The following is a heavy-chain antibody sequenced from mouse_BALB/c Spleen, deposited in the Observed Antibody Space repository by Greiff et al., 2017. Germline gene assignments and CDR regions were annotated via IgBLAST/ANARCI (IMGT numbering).Heavy chain of an antibody. CDR3: AREGAYYGNYVGAMDY. D-gene: IGHD2-10*01. Sequence: EVKLQESGPSLVKPSQTLSLTCSVTGESITSGYWNWIRKFPGNKLEYMGYISYSGSTYYNPSLKSRISITRDTSKNQYYLQLNSVTTEDTATYYCAREGAYYGNYVGAMDYWGQGTSVTVSS. CDR2: ISYSGST. J-gene: IGHJ4*01. V-gene: IGHV3-8*02. CDR1: GESITSGY.